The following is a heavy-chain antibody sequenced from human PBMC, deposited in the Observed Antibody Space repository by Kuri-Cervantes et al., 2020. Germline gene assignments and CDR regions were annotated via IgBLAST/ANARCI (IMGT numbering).Heavy chain of an antibody. CDR1: GFTFSSYA. Sequence: LSLTCAASGFTFSSYAMHWVRQAPGKGLEWVAVISYDGSNKYYADSVKGRFTISRDNSKNTLYLQMNSLRAEDTAVYYCASLNSGSYLPFDYWGQGTLVTVSS. CDR3: ASLNSGSYLPFDY. J-gene: IGHJ4*02. D-gene: IGHD1-26*01. CDR2: ISYDGSNK. V-gene: IGHV3-30-3*01.